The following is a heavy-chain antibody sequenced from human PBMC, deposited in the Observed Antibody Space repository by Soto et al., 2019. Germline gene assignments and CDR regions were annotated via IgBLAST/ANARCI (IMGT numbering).Heavy chain of an antibody. V-gene: IGHV1-8*01. CDR1: GYTFTSYD. CDR2: MNPNSGNT. D-gene: IGHD5-18*01. J-gene: IGHJ4*02. CDR3: ARVRHSYGYEYFDY. Sequence: ASVKVSCKASGYTFTSYDINWVRQATGQGLEWMGWMNPNSGNTGYAQKFQGRVTMTRNTPISTAYMELSSLRSEDTAVYYCARVRHSYGYEYFDYWGQGTLVTVSS.